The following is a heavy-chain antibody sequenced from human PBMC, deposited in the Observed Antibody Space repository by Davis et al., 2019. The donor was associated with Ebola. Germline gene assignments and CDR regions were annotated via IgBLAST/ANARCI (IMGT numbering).Heavy chain of an antibody. J-gene: IGHJ6*03. V-gene: IGHV3-23*01. CDR1: GFTFSSYA. D-gene: IGHD3-3*01. CDR3: ASPAIFGVVMNYYYYMDV. CDR2: ISGSGGST. Sequence: PGGSLRLSCAASGFTFSSYAMSWVRQAPGKGLEWVSAISGSGGSTYYADSVKGRFTISRDNSKNTLYLQMNSLRAEDTAVYYCASPAIFGVVMNYYYYMDVWGKGTTVTVSS.